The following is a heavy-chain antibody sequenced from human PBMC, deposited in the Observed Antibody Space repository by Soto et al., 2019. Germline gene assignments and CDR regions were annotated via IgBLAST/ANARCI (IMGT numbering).Heavy chain of an antibody. V-gene: IGHV4-39*01. CDR1: GGSISSSSYY. CDR2: IYYSGST. D-gene: IGHD6-19*01. CDR3: SRPAGSSGWYGGWFDP. Sequence: SETLSLTCTVSGGSISSSSYYWGWIRQPPGKGLEWIGSIYYSGSTYYNPSLKSRVTISVDTSKNQLSLKLSSVTAADTAVYYCSRPAGSSGWYGGWFDPWGQGTLVTVSS. J-gene: IGHJ5*02.